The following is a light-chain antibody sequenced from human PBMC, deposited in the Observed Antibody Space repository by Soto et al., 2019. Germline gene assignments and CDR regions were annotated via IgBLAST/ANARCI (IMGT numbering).Light chain of an antibody. V-gene: IGKV3-15*01. Sequence: EKVMTQSPATLSVSPGERATLSCRASQTISSNLAWYQQKPGQAPRLLIYAASTRATGIPARFSGSGSGTEFTLTINSLQSEDFAVYYCQQYNNWPVTFGQGTRLEIK. J-gene: IGKJ5*01. CDR1: QTISSN. CDR3: QQYNNWPVT. CDR2: AAS.